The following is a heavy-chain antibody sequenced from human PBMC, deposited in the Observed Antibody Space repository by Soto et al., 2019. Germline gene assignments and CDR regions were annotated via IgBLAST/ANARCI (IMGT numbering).Heavy chain of an antibody. V-gene: IGHV1-46*01. J-gene: IGHJ6*02. Sequence: SVKVSCKASGYTFTSYYMHWVRQAPGQGLEWMGIINPSGGSTSYAQKFQGRVTMTRDTSTSTVYMELSSLRSEDTAVYYCARVPAADYYYYGMDVWGQGTTVTVSS. CDR3: ARVPAADYYYYGMDV. CDR1: GYTFTSYY. D-gene: IGHD2-2*01. CDR2: INPSGGST.